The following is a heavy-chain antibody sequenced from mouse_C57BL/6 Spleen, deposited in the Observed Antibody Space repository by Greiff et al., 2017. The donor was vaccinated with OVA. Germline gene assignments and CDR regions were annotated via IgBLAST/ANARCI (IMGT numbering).Heavy chain of an antibody. V-gene: IGHV7-3*01. J-gene: IGHJ4*01. Sequence: EVHLVESGGGLVQPGGSLSLSCAASGFTFTDYYMSWVRQPPGKALEWLGFIRNKANGYTTEYSASVKGRFTISRDNSQSILYLQMNALRAEDSATYYCARWRNYYAMDYWGQGTSVTVSS. CDR3: ARWRNYYAMDY. CDR1: GFTFTDYY. CDR2: IRNKANGYTT.